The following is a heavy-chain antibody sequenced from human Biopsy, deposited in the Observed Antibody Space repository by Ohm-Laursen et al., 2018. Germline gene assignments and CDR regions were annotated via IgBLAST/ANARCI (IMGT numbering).Heavy chain of an antibody. CDR3: VREPKTGTAEAWYFDL. V-gene: IGHV4-31*03. D-gene: IGHD3-9*01. CDR1: GASVKTSGYL. CDR2: ISYNERT. Sequence: SQTLSLTCSVSGASVKTSGYLWAWIRQRPGKGLEWIGYISYNERTHYNPSLTSRLAISFDTSNNRISLQLRSVSVADTAVYYCVREPKTGTAEAWYFDLWGRGSPATVPS. J-gene: IGHJ2*01.